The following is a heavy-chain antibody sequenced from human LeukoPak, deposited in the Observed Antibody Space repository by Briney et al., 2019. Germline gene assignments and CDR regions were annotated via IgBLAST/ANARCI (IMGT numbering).Heavy chain of an antibody. V-gene: IGHV3-30-3*01. Sequence: GRSLRLSCAASGFTFSSYAMHWVRQAPGKGLEWVAVISYDGSNKYYADSVKGRFTISRDNSKNTLYLQMNSLRAKDTAVYYCARDRGAIAYFYYWGQGTLVTVSS. J-gene: IGHJ4*02. CDR3: ARDRGAIAYFYY. D-gene: IGHD2-2*01. CDR2: ISYDGSNK. CDR1: GFTFSSYA.